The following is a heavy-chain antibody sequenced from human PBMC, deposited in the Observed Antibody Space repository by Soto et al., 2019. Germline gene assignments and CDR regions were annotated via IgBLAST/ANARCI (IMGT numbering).Heavy chain of an antibody. CDR1: GGSISSSSYY. V-gene: IGHV4-39*01. D-gene: IGHD6-6*01. J-gene: IGHJ5*02. Sequence: KPSETLSLTCTVSGGSISSSSYYWGWIRQPPGKGLEWIGSIYYSGSTYYNPSLKSRVTISVDTSKNQFSLKLSSVTAADTAVYYCARTYSSSVNWFDPWGQGTLVTVSS. CDR3: ARTYSSSVNWFDP. CDR2: IYYSGST.